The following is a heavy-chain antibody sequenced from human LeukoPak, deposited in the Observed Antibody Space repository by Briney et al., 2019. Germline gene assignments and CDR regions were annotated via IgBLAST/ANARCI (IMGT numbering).Heavy chain of an antibody. D-gene: IGHD3-22*01. CDR1: GGTFSSYA. CDR3: ARWDYDSSGYYAY. CDR2: IIPIFGTA. J-gene: IGHJ4*02. V-gene: IGHV1-69*13. Sequence: SVTVSCKASGGTFSSYAISWVRQPPGQGLEWIGGIIPIFGTANYAQKFQGRGTITADESTSTAYMELSSLRSEDTAVYYCARWDYDSSGYYAYWGQGTLVTVSS.